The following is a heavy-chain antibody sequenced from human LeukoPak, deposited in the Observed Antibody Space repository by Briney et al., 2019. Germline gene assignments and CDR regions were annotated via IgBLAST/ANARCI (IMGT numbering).Heavy chain of an antibody. CDR2: IASDGRTT. V-gene: IGHV3-30*04. Sequence: GGSLRLSCSASGFTFKDYAMHWVRQAPGLGLEWVAVIASDGRTTYYADSVSGRFTISRDNSNNALSLQMNSLSADDTAVYYCARAAEASCSGTSCYRYFHHWDQGTLVIVSS. CDR1: GFTFKDYA. D-gene: IGHD2-2*01. J-gene: IGHJ1*01. CDR3: ARAAEASCSGTSCYRYFHH.